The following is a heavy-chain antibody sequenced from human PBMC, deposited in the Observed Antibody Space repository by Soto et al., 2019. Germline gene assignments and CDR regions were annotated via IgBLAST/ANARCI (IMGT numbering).Heavy chain of an antibody. V-gene: IGHV1-69*12. Sequence: QVQLVQSGAEVKKPGSSVNVSCKASGGTFSSYAISWVRQAPGQGLEWMGGIIPIFGTANYAQKFQGRVTITADESTSTAYMEVSSLRSEDTAVYYCARVRDYYDAGSYKVGYYGMDVWGQGTTVTVSS. D-gene: IGHD3-10*01. CDR2: IIPIFGTA. CDR1: GGTFSSYA. CDR3: ARVRDYYDAGSYKVGYYGMDV. J-gene: IGHJ6*02.